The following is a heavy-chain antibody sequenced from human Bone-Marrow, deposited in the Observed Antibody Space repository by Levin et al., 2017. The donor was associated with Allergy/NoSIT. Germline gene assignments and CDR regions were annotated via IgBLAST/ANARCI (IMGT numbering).Heavy chain of an antibody. CDR1: GFTFRSYS. J-gene: IGHJ6*02. V-gene: IGHV3-21*01. D-gene: IGHD2-2*01. CDR3: ARAQTVPAALYYYYYGMDV. Sequence: LSLPCAASGFTFRSYSMNWVRQAPGKGLEWVSSISSSSSYIYYADSVKGRFTISRDNAKNSLYLQMNSLRAEDTAVYYCARAQTVPAALYYYYYGMDVWGQGTTVTVSS. CDR2: ISSSSSYI.